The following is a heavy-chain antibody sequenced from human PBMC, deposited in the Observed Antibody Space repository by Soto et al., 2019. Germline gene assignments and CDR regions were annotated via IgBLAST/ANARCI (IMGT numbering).Heavy chain of an antibody. D-gene: IGHD3-9*01. CDR3: ARDSLPLVLRYFDWLFPDY. Sequence: PGGSLRLSCAASGFTFSSYAMHWVRQAPGKGLEWVAVISYDGSNKYYADSVKGRFTISRDNSKNTLYLQMNSLRAEDTAVYYCARDSLPLVLRYFDWLFPDYWGQGTLVTVSS. V-gene: IGHV3-30-3*01. CDR1: GFTFSSYA. CDR2: ISYDGSNK. J-gene: IGHJ4*02.